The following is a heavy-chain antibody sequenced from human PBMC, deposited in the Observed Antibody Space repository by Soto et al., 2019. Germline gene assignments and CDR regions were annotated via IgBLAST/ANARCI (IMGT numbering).Heavy chain of an antibody. Sequence: GGSLRLSCAASGFTFSSYAMSWVRQAPGKGLEWVSAISGSGGSTYYADSVKGRFTISRDNSKNTLYLQMNSLRAEDTAVYYCVKGRSGWHLFDYWGQGTLVTVSS. CDR3: VKGRSGWHLFDY. CDR1: GFTFSSYA. V-gene: IGHV3-23*01. D-gene: IGHD6-19*01. J-gene: IGHJ4*02. CDR2: ISGSGGST.